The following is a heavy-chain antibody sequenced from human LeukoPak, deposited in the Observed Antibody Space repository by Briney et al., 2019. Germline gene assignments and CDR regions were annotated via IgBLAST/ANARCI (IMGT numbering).Heavy chain of an antibody. CDR2: IYYSGST. Sequence: SETLSLTCTVSGGSISSSSYYWGWIRQPPGKGLEWIVSIYYSGSTYYNPSLKSRVTISVDTSKNQFSLKLSSVTAADTAVYYCARQWIQLWTIFDYWGQGTLVTVSS. CDR1: GGSISSSSYY. CDR3: ARQWIQLWTIFDY. V-gene: IGHV4-39*01. D-gene: IGHD5-18*01. J-gene: IGHJ4*02.